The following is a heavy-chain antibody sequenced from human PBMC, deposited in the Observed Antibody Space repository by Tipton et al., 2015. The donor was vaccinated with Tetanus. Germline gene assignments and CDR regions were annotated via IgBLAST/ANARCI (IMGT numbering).Heavy chain of an antibody. CDR3: AKGLRNTVTTDY. Sequence: SLRLSCAASGFTFSSYAMSWVRQAPGKGLEWVSAISGSGGSTYYADSVKGRFTISRDNSKNTLYLQMNSLRAEDTAVYYCAKGLRNTVTTDYWGQGTLVTVSS. D-gene: IGHD4-17*01. J-gene: IGHJ4*02. CDR2: ISGSGGST. CDR1: GFTFSSYA. V-gene: IGHV3-23*01.